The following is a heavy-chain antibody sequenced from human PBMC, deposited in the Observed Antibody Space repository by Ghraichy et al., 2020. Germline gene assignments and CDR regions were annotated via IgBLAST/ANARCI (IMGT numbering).Heavy chain of an antibody. CDR3: ARGRLGEGNDY. CDR2: IYYSGST. V-gene: IGHV4-39*01. D-gene: IGHD3-10*01. J-gene: IGHJ4*02. Sequence: SETLSLTCTVSGGSISSSSYYWGWIRQPPGKGLEWIGSIYYSGSTYYNPSLKSRVTISVDTSKNQFSLKLSSVTAADTAVYYCARGRLGEGNDYWGQGTLVTVSS. CDR1: GGSISSSSYY.